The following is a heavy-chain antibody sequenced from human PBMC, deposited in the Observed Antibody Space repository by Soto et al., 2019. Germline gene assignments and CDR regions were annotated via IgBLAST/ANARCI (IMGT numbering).Heavy chain of an antibody. CDR2: ISYDGSNK. V-gene: IGHV3-30-3*01. CDR3: ARDRGGGYCSSTSCYGYYYYYGMDV. J-gene: IGHJ6*02. Sequence: LRLSCAASGFTFSSYAMHWVRQAPGKGLEWVAVISYDGSNKYYADSVKGRFTISRDNSKNTLYLQMNSLRAEDTAVYYCARDRGGGYCSSTSCYGYYYYYGMDVWGQGTTVTVSS. CDR1: GFTFSSYA. D-gene: IGHD2-2*01.